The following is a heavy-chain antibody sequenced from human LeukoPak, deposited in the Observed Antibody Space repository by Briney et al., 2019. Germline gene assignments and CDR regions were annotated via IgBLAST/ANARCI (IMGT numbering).Heavy chain of an antibody. Sequence: SETLSLTCTVSGGSVSSSSYYWGWIRQPPGKGLEWIGSIYYSGSTYYNPSLKSRVTISVDTSKNQFSLKLSSVTAADTAVYYCARLAGRAIAVAEIDYWGQGTLVTVSS. V-gene: IGHV4-39*01. J-gene: IGHJ4*02. CDR3: ARLAGRAIAVAEIDY. CDR1: GGSVSSSSYY. CDR2: IYYSGST. D-gene: IGHD6-19*01.